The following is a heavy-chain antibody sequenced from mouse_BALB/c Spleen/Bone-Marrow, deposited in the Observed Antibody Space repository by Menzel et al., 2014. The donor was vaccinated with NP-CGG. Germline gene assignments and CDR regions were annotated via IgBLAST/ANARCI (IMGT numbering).Heavy chain of an antibody. J-gene: IGHJ2*01. Sequence: VKLVESGPGLVAPSQSLSITCTVSGFSLTSYGVHWVRQPPGKGLEWLGVIGIGGSTNYNSALMSRLSISKDNSKSQVFLKMNSLQADDTAMYYCARASYYYGSRYDDWGQGTTLTVSS. CDR3: ARASYYYGSRYDD. CDR2: IGIGGST. V-gene: IGHV2-9*02. D-gene: IGHD1-1*01. CDR1: GFSLTSYG.